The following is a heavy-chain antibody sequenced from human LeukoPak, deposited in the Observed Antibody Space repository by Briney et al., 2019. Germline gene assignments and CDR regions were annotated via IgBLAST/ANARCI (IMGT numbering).Heavy chain of an antibody. D-gene: IGHD4-23*01. V-gene: IGHV1-46*01. CDR3: ARAQSYTGNSYFDY. Sequence: ASVKLSCKASGYTFTSFFMHWVRQAPGQGLEWMGIINPSSGSTSCAPKFQGRATMTRDTSTSTVYMELSSLRSEDTAVYYCARAQSYTGNSYFDYWGQGTLVTVSS. CDR2: INPSSGST. J-gene: IGHJ4*02. CDR1: GYTFTSFF.